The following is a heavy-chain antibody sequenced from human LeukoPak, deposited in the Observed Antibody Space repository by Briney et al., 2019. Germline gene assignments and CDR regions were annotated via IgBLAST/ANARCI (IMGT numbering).Heavy chain of an antibody. D-gene: IGHD5-12*01. J-gene: IGHJ3*02. CDR2: ILYDGSKK. CDR3: AEDQGVYVVATHDAFDI. V-gene: IGHV3-30*18. Sequence: PGGSPRLSCGASGFTFSRYGMHWVRQAPGKGLEWVAVILYDGSKKYYADFVKGRFTISRDNSKNTLYLQMNSLRAEDTAVYYCAEDQGVYVVATHDAFDIWGQGTMVTVSS. CDR1: GFTFSRYG.